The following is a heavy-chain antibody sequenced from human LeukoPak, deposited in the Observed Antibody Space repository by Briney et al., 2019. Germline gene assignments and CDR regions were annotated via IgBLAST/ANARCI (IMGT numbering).Heavy chain of an antibody. Sequence: GGSLRLSCAASGFTFDDYAMHWVRQAPGKGLEWVSGISWNSGSIGYADSVKGRFTISRDNAKNSLYLQMNSLRAEDMALYYCANGAFDIWGQGTMVTVSS. J-gene: IGHJ3*02. V-gene: IGHV3-9*03. CDR1: GFTFDDYA. CDR2: ISWNSGSI. CDR3: ANGAFDI.